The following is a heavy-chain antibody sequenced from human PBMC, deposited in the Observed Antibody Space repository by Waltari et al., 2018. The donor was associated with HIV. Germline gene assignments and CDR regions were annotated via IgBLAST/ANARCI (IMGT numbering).Heavy chain of an antibody. J-gene: IGHJ2*01. Sequence: QVELQESGPGLVKPSETLSLTCTVSDGPMSNLYWSWIRQSPGKGLEWIGYIYYSGTTNYNPSLRSRVTVSVDTSKKQFSLKLTSVTAADTAVYFCARGSGLKVTLDWYFDVWGRGTLVTVSS. V-gene: IGHV4-59*11. CDR3: ARGSGLKVTLDWYFDV. CDR1: DGPMSNLY. CDR2: IYYSGTT.